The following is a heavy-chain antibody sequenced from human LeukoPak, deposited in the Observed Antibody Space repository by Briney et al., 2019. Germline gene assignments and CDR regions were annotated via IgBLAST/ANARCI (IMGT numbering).Heavy chain of an antibody. J-gene: IGHJ4*02. Sequence: GASVKVSFKASVYTFTSYGISWLRQAPGQGLEWMGWISAYNGNTNYAQKLQGRVTMTTDTSTSTAYMELRSLRSDDTAVYYCARDRLRFGELLPFDYWGQGTLVTVSS. CDR3: ARDRLRFGELLPFDY. D-gene: IGHD3-10*01. V-gene: IGHV1-18*01. CDR1: VYTFTSYG. CDR2: ISAYNGNT.